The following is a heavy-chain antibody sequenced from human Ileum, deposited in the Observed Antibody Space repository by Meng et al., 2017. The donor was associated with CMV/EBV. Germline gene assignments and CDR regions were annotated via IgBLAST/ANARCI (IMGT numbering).Heavy chain of an antibody. CDR3: ARDMTNRWFYY. J-gene: IGHJ4*02. V-gene: IGHV4-39*07. Sequence: QVHFHESGPGVVKPSETLSLTCTVSGASLTINTRFWAGIRQPPGQGLECIGTINYSGSTYYNPSLRSRVTLSVDTSKNQFSLKLSYVAAADTAMYYCARDMTNRWFYYWGQGSLVTVSS. CDR1: GASLTINTRF. CDR2: INYSGST. D-gene: IGHD4-11*01.